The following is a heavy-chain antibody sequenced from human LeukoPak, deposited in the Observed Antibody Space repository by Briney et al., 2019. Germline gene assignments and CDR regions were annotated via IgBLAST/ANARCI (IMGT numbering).Heavy chain of an antibody. CDR1: GFTFSKYT. CDR2: ISYDGTNK. V-gene: IGHV3-30*04. Sequence: GGSLRLSCAASGFTFSKYTMHWVRQAPGKGLEWVAVISYDGTNKYYADSVKGRFTISRDNSKNTLYLQMNSLRAEDAAVYYCARGGLEWLLFQVRYFDYWGQGTLVTVTS. CDR3: ARGGLEWLLFQVRYFDY. J-gene: IGHJ4*02. D-gene: IGHD3-3*01.